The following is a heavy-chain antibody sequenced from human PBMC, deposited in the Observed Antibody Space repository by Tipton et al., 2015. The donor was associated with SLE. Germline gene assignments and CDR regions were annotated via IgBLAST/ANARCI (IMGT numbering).Heavy chain of an antibody. D-gene: IGHD4-11*01. Sequence: TLSLTCTVSGGSISSSSYYWGWIRQPPGKGLEWVGSIYYSGSTYYNPSLTSRVTISVDTSKNQFSLKLSSVTAADTAVYYCASRPTVSTRSGHYYYGMDVWGQGTKVTVSS. J-gene: IGHJ6*02. CDR3: ASRPTVSTRSGHYYYGMDV. CDR1: GGSISSSSYY. CDR2: IYYSGST. V-gene: IGHV4-39*07.